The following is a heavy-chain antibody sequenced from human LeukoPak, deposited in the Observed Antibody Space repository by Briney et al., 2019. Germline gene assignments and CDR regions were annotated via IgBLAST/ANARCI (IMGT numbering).Heavy chain of an antibody. V-gene: IGHV1-69*05. J-gene: IGHJ4*02. CDR1: GGTFSSYA. D-gene: IGHD3-22*01. CDR3: AIPGSSGFHFDY. Sequence: SVKVSCKASGGTFSSYAISWVRQAPGQGLEWMGGIIPIFGTANYAQKFQGRVTITTDESTSTAYMELSSLRSEDTAVYYCAIPGSSGFHFDYWGQGTLVTVSS. CDR2: IIPIFGTA.